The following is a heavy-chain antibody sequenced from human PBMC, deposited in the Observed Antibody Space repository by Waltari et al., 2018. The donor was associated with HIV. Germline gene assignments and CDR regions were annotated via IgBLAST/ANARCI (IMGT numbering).Heavy chain of an antibody. D-gene: IGHD2-21*02. CDR3: ASPGPYCGGDCYLD. CDR2: SSSSGTTI. CDR1: GFVFGDFS. J-gene: IGHJ4*02. V-gene: IGHV3-11*01. Sequence: QVQLVGSGGGLVKAGGSLSLSCGASGFVFGDFSLSWCRQAPGKGLEWISYSSSSGTTIYYRDSVKGRFTISRDNAKNSLSLQMNSLRAEDTAVYYCASPGPYCGGDCYLDWGPGTLVTVSS.